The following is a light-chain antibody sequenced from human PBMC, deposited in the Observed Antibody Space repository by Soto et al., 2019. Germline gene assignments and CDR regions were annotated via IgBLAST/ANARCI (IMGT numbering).Light chain of an antibody. CDR1: QSVSSN. Sequence: EIVMTQSPANLSVSPGERATLSCRASQSVSSNLAWYQKKSGKAPRLLIFGASTMATGIPARFGGSGSGTEFTLTISSLQSEDFAVYYCQQYKNWPLTFGGGTKVEIK. CDR3: QQYKNWPLT. CDR2: GAS. J-gene: IGKJ4*01. V-gene: IGKV3-15*01.